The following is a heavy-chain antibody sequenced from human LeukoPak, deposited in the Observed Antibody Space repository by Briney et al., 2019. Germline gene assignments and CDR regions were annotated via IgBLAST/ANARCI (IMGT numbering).Heavy chain of an antibody. V-gene: IGHV3-23*01. Sequence: GGSLRLSCAASGFTFSNYAMSWVRQAPGKGLEWVSAISGSGGSTYYADSVKGRFTISRDNSKNTLYLQMNSLRAEDTAVYYCATGYFDGTVDYWGQGTLVTVSS. CDR1: GFTFSNYA. CDR2: ISGSGGST. CDR3: ATGYFDGTVDY. D-gene: IGHD3-9*01. J-gene: IGHJ4*02.